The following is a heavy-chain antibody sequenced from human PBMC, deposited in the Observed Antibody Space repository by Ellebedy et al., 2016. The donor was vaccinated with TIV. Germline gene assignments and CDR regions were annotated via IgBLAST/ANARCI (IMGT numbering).Heavy chain of an antibody. J-gene: IGHJ2*01. CDR3: ARNRGYCGGDCYSSLDGMDV. D-gene: IGHD2-21*02. Sequence: SVKGRFTISRDNSKNTLHLQMNSLRVDDTAVYYCARNRGYCGGDCYSSLDGMDVWGRGTLVTVSS. V-gene: IGHV3-30*07.